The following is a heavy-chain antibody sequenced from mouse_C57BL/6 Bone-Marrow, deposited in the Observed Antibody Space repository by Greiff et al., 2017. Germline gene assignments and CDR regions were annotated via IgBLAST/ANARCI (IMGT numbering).Heavy chain of an antibody. V-gene: IGHV1-19*01. CDR3: ARLTGMDWYFDV. J-gene: IGHJ1*03. CDR1: GYTFTDYY. D-gene: IGHD4-1*01. CDR2: INPYNGGT. Sequence: VQLQQSGPVLVKPGASVKMSCKASGYTFTDYYMNWVKQSHGKSLEWIGVINPYNGGTSYNQKFKGKATLTVDKSSSTAYMELNSLTSEDSAVYYCARLTGMDWYFDVWGTGTTVTVSS.